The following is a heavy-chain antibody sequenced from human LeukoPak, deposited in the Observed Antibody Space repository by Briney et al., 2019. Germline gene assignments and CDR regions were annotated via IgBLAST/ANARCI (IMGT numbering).Heavy chain of an antibody. CDR1: GFSFSSYG. CDR3: TTDRAYYYDSSRDRDPFWY. D-gene: IGHD3-22*01. J-gene: IGHJ4*02. Sequence: GRSLRLSCAASGFSFSSYGMHWVRQAPGKGLEWVAVIWYDGSSKYYADSVKGRFTISRDNSKNTLYLQMNSLKTEDTAVYYCTTDRAYYYDSSRDRDPFWYWGQGTLVTVSS. CDR2: IWYDGSSK. V-gene: IGHV3-33*01.